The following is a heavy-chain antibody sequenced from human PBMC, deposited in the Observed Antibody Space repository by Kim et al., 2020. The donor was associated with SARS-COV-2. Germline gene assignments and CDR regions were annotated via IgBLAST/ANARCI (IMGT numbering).Heavy chain of an antibody. CDR1: GFTFDDYA. CDR3: AKDQEPTYYYYYMDV. D-gene: IGHD4-4*01. Sequence: GGSLRLSCAASGFTFDDYAMHWVRQAPGKGLEWVSGISWNSGSIGYADSVKGRFTISRDNAKNSLYLQMNSLRAEDTALYYCAKDQEPTYYYYYMDVWGKGTTVTVSS. J-gene: IGHJ6*03. CDR2: ISWNSGSI. V-gene: IGHV3-9*01.